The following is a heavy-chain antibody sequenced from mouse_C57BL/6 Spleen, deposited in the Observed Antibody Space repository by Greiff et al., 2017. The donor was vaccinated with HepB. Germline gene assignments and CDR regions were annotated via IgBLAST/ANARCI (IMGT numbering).Heavy chain of an antibody. CDR2: IDPETGGT. Sequence: QVHVKQSGAELVRPGASVTLSCKASGYTFTDYEMHWVKQTPVHGLEWIGAIDPETGGTAYNQKFKGKAILTADKSSSTAYMELRSLTSEDSAVYYCTMNWDFMDYWGQGTSVTVSS. CDR1: GYTFTDYE. V-gene: IGHV1-15*01. J-gene: IGHJ4*01. CDR3: TMNWDFMDY. D-gene: IGHD4-1*01.